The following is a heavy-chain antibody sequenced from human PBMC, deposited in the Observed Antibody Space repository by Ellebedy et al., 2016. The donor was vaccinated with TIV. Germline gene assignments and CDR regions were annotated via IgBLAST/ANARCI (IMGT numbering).Heavy chain of an antibody. CDR3: AREVLGGQGDMDV. Sequence: GGSLRLSCAASGFTFSNYHMHWVRQAPGKGLEWVALIWSVGSLTYYADSVKGRFTLSRDSSNTTLFLQMNSRRADDTALDYCAREVLGGQGDMDVWGQGTAVTVSS. D-gene: IGHD3-16*01. V-gene: IGHV3-33*01. CDR1: GFTFSNYH. J-gene: IGHJ6*02. CDR2: IWSVGSLT.